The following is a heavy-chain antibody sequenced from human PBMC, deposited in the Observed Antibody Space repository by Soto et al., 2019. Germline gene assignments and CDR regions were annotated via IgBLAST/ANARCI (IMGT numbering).Heavy chain of an antibody. D-gene: IGHD6-19*01. Sequence: PSETLSLTCTVSGGSISSYYWSWIRQPPGKGLEWIGYIYYSGSTNYNPSLKSRVTISVDTSKNQFSLKLSSVTAADTAVYYCARDRGQWLDHDAFDIWGQGPMVSVS. CDR3: ARDRGQWLDHDAFDI. CDR2: IYYSGST. V-gene: IGHV4-59*01. J-gene: IGHJ3*02. CDR1: GGSISSYY.